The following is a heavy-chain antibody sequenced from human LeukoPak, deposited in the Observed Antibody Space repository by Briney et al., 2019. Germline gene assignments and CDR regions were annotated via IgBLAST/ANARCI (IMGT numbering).Heavy chain of an antibody. CDR1: GFTFSTYS. CDR2: ISASSSDT. V-gene: IGHV3-21*05. Sequence: KPGGSLRLSCEASGFTFSTYSMNWVRQAPGKGPEWLSYISASSSDTVYLDSVKGRFTISRDKAKNSVLLEMNSLRAEDTAVYYCARTRSGGWNANFDIWGQGTMVTVSA. CDR3: ARTRSGGWNANFDI. D-gene: IGHD1-1*01. J-gene: IGHJ3*02.